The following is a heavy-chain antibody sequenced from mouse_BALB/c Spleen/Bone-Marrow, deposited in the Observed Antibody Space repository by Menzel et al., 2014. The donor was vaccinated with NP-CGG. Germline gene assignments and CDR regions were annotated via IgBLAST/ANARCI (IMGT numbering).Heavy chain of an antibody. J-gene: IGHJ2*01. D-gene: IGHD4-1*01. CDR3: ARGAWARGYFDY. Sequence: VQLQQPGAELVRPGALVKLSCKASGFNIXDYYLHWVKQGPEQGLEWIGWIDPEKGNTKYDPKFQGKASIIADTSSNTAYLQLSSLTSEDTAVYYCARGAWARGYFDYWGQGTTLTVSS. V-gene: IGHV14-1*02. CDR2: IDPEKGNT. CDR1: GFNIXDYY.